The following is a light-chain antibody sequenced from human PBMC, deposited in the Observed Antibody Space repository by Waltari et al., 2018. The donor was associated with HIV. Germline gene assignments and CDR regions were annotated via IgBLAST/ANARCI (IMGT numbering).Light chain of an antibody. J-gene: IGLJ2*01. Sequence: QSVLPQPPSASGTPGQRVTISCSGGSSNNGSNSVPWYKQLPGTAPRLLLYSTNQRPSRVPDRFSGSKSGTSASLAISGLQSEDEADYYCATWDDTLNGVIFGGGTKLTVL. CDR2: STN. CDR3: ATWDDTLNGVI. CDR1: SSNNGSNS. V-gene: IGLV1-44*01.